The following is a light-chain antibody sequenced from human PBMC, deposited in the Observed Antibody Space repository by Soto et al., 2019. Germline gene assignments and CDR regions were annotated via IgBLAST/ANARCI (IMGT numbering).Light chain of an antibody. V-gene: IGLV2-14*01. CDR1: SSDVGGYNY. CDR2: EVS. CDR3: SSYTV. Sequence: QSALTQPASVSGSPRQSITISCTGTSSDVGGYNYVSWYQQHPGKAPKLMIYEVSNRPSGVSNRFSGSKSGNTASLTISGLQAEDEADYYCSSYTVFGGGTKLTVL. J-gene: IGLJ2*01.